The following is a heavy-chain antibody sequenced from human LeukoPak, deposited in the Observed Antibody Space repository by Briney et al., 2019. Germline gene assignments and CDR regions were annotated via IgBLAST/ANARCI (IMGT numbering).Heavy chain of an antibody. CDR1: GGSISSYY. V-gene: IGHV4-59*12. CDR3: ARTLYYYDSSGYLPFDY. Sequence: SETLSLTCTVSGGSISSYYWSWVRQPPGKGLEWIGEIYHSGSTNYNPSLKSRVTISVDKSKNQFSLKLNSVTAADTAVYYCARTLYYYDSSGYLPFDYWGQGTLVTVSS. J-gene: IGHJ4*02. CDR2: IYHSGST. D-gene: IGHD3-22*01.